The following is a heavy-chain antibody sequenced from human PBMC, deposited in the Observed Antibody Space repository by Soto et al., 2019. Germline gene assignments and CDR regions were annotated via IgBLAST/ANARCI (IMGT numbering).Heavy chain of an antibody. CDR1: GGSISSSSYY. Sequence: QLQLQESGPGLVKPSETLSLTCTVSGGSISSSSYYWGWIRQPPGKGLEWIGSIYYSGSTYYNPSLKSRVTISVDTSKNQFSLKLSSVTAADTAVYYCASGEDFDDYYYYGMDVWGQGTTVTVSS. CDR2: IYYSGST. CDR3: ASGEDFDDYYYYGMDV. V-gene: IGHV4-39*01. D-gene: IGHD3-9*01. J-gene: IGHJ6*02.